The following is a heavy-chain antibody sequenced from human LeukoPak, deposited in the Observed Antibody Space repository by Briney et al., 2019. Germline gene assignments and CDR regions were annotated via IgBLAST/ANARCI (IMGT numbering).Heavy chain of an antibody. CDR1: GFTFSSYS. CDR2: ISSSSSYI. D-gene: IGHD3-22*01. CDR3: ARTSSGPYYYYYGMDV. V-gene: IGHV3-21*01. J-gene: IGHJ6*02. Sequence: GGSLRLSCAASGFTFSSYSMNWVRQAPGKGLECVSSISSSSSYIYYADSVKGRFTISRDNAKNSLYVQMNSLRGVDTAVYYCARTSSGPYYYYYGMDVWGQGTTVTVSS.